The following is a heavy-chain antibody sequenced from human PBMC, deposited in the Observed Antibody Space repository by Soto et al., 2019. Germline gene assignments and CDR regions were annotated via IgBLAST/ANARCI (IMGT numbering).Heavy chain of an antibody. CDR2: IYHTGIT. CDR3: ATVPPRIVVAFAEFPT. Sequence: PPDTLSLTCTVPGADISSPCGWTWDCRTPGKGLEWIGEIYHTGITKYNPSLKSRVSMSVDKANNQFSLELRSLTAADTAVYYCATVPPRIVVAFAEFPTWGQGALVTVS. D-gene: IGHD2-21*01. J-gene: IGHJ4*02. V-gene: IGHV4-4*03. CDR1: GADISSPCG.